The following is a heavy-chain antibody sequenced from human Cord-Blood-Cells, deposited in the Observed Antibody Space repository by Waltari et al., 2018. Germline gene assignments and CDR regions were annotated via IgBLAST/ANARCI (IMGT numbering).Heavy chain of an antibody. Sequence: EVQLLESGGGLVQPGGSLRLSCAASGFTFSSYAMSWVRQAPGKGLEWVSAISGSGGSTYYADSVKGRFTISRDNSKNTLYLQMNSLRAEDTAVYYCAKDSVVDRKSPYYFDYWGQGTLVTVSS. CDR1: GFTFSSYA. D-gene: IGHD2-15*01. CDR2: ISGSGGST. CDR3: AKDSVVDRKSPYYFDY. V-gene: IGHV3-23*01. J-gene: IGHJ4*02.